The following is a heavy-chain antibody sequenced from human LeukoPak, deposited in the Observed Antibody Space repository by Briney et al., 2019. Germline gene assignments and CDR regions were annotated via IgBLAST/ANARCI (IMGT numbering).Heavy chain of an antibody. CDR2: ISYDGSNK. D-gene: IGHD3-10*01. J-gene: IGHJ4*02. CDR3: ARGALMVRGVINN. V-gene: IGHV3-30-3*01. Sequence: PGRSLRLSCAASGFTFSSYAMHWVRQAPGKGLEWVAVISYDGSNKYYADSVKGRFTISRDNSKNTLYLQMNSLRAEDTAVYYCARGALMVRGVINNWGQGTLVTVSS. CDR1: GFTFSSYA.